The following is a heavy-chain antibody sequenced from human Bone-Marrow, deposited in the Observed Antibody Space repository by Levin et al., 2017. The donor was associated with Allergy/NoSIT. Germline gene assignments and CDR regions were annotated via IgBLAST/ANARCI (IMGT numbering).Heavy chain of an antibody. CDR3: AKDRDDYVWGTYKFDF. CDR1: GFTFSDYG. Sequence: GGSLRLSCGASGFTFSDYGIHWVRQAPGKGLEWVAVISYDGRDKYYADSVKGRFTISRDNSKNTLYLQMNSLRAEDTAVYYCAKDRDDYVWGTYKFDFGGQETLVTVSS. CDR2: ISYDGRDK. J-gene: IGHJ4*02. D-gene: IGHD3-16*01. V-gene: IGHV3-30*18.